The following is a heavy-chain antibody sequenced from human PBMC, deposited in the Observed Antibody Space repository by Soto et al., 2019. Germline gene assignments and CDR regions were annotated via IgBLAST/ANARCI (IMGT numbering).Heavy chain of an antibody. Sequence: ASVKVSCKASGYTFTSYYMHWVRQAPGQGLEWMGIINPSGGSTSYAQKFQGRVTMTRDTSTSTVYMELSSLRSEDTAVYYCARDSALIGLSSGWAHFGYWGQGTLVTVSS. CDR2: INPSGGST. CDR3: ARDSALIGLSSGWAHFGY. CDR1: GYTFTSYY. D-gene: IGHD6-19*01. V-gene: IGHV1-46*01. J-gene: IGHJ4*02.